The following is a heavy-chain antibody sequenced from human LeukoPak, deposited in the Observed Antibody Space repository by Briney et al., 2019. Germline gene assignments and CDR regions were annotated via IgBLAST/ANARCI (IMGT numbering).Heavy chain of an antibody. D-gene: IGHD6-19*01. V-gene: IGHV1-3*01. J-gene: IGHJ4*02. CDR3: ARGIEASSGWYVIDY. Sequence: GASVKVSCKASGYILTKYAIHWVRQAPGRRLEWMGWINAGNGNTKYSQKIQGRVTLTRDTSASTAYMEVSSLRSEDTAMYYCARGIEASSGWYVIDYWGQGTLVTVSS. CDR1: GYILTKYA. CDR2: INAGNGNT.